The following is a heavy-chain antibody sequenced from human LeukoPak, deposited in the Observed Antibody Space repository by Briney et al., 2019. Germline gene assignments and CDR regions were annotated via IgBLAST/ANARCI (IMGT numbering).Heavy chain of an antibody. CDR2: ISYDGSNK. J-gene: IGHJ4*02. CDR1: GFTFSSYA. CDR3: ARVSGSGYLSPLDY. D-gene: IGHD3-22*01. V-gene: IGHV3-30*04. Sequence: PGGSLRLSCAASGFTFSSYAMHWVRQAPGKGLEWVAVISYDGSNKYCADSVKGRFTISRDNSKNTLYLQMNSLRAEDTAVYYCARVSGSGYLSPLDYWGQGTLVTVSS.